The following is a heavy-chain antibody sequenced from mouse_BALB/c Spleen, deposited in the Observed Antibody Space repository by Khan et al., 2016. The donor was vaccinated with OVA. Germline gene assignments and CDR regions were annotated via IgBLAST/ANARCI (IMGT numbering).Heavy chain of an antibody. Sequence: QVQLQQSGAELAKPGASVKMSCKASGYTFINYWILWVKQRPGQSLEWIGFINPSTGYTEYNQNFKDKATLTADKSSSTAYMQLSSLTSEDSAVYYGARRGLRWDFDYWGQGTTLTVSS. V-gene: IGHV1-7*01. CDR3: ARRGLRWDFDY. CDR2: INPSTGYT. CDR1: GYTFINYW. D-gene: IGHD1-1*01. J-gene: IGHJ2*01.